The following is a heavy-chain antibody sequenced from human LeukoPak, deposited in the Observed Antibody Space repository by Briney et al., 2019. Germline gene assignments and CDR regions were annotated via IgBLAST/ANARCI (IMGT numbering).Heavy chain of an antibody. CDR2: TSSSDAGT. J-gene: IGHJ4*02. D-gene: IGHD3-16*02. V-gene: IGHV3-23*01. CDR1: GFTLSTYA. CDR3: AKGGSYRSQPYFDY. Sequence: PGGSLRLSCAASGFTLSTYAMSWVRQTPGKGLEWVAATSSSDAGTYHADSVRGRFTISRDNSKNTVYLQMNSLRAEDTAVYYCAKGGSYRSQPYFDYWGQGTPVTVPS.